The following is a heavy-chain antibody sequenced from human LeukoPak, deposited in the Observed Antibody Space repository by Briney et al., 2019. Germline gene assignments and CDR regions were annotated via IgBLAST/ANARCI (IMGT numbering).Heavy chain of an antibody. CDR3: AELGITMIGGV. J-gene: IGHJ6*04. CDR1: GFTFSRYG. D-gene: IGHD3-10*02. Sequence: GGSLRLSCAASGFTFSRYGMSWVRQAPGKGLEWVSTISGSGGSTYYADSVKGRFTISRDNSKNTLYLQMNSLRAEDTAVYYCAELGITMIGGVWGKGTTVTISS. CDR2: ISGSGGST. V-gene: IGHV3-23*01.